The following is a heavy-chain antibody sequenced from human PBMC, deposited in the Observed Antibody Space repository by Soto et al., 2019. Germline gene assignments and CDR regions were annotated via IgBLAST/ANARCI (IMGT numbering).Heavy chain of an antibody. CDR2: INPNSGDT. D-gene: IGHD3-10*01. J-gene: IGHJ6*02. CDR3: ARGPPGGSGSYPPYYYYGMDV. Sequence: ASVKVSCKASGYTFTGYYMHWVRQAPGQGLEWMGWINPNSGDTNYAQKFQGWVTMTRDTSISTAYMELSRLRSDDTAVYYCARGPPGGSGSYPPYYYYGMDVWGQGTTVTVSS. CDR1: GYTFTGYY. V-gene: IGHV1-2*04.